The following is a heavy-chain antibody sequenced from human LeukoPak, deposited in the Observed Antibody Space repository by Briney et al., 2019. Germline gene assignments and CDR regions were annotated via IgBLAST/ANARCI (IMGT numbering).Heavy chain of an antibody. V-gene: IGHV1-8*02. CDR3: AREGAAVTDYYYYYMDV. Sequence: ASVKVSCKASGYTFTSYGISWVRQAPGQGREWMGWMNPNSGNTGYAQKFQGRVTMTRNTSISTAYMELSSLRSEDTAVYYCAREGAAVTDYYYYYMDVWGGGTTVTVSS. D-gene: IGHD4-17*01. J-gene: IGHJ6*03. CDR1: GYTFTSYG. CDR2: MNPNSGNT.